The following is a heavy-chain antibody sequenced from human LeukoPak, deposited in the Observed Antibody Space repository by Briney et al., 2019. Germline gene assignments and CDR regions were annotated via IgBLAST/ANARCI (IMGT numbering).Heavy chain of an antibody. CDR1: GFTFSSYS. J-gene: IGHJ4*02. V-gene: IGHV3-23*01. CDR3: AKGGYGVPAAPLDY. D-gene: IGHD2-2*01. CDR2: ISGSGGST. Sequence: GGSLRLSCAASGFTFSSYSMSWVRQAPGKGLEWVSAISGSGGSTYYADSVKGRFTISRDNSKNTLYLQMNSLRAEDTAVYYCAKGGYGVPAAPLDYWGQGTLVTVSS.